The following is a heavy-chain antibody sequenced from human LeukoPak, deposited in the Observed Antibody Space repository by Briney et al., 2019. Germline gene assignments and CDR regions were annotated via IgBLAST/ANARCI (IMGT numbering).Heavy chain of an antibody. J-gene: IGHJ4*02. D-gene: IGHD6-19*01. CDR3: AKRVSGWYQIDY. CDR2: ITGGAGGT. Sequence: GGSLRLSCAASGFTFSTYAMSWVRQAPGRGLEWVSAITGGAGGTYYADSVKGRFTISRDNSKNTLYLQMSSLRAEDTAVYYCAKRVSGWYQIDYWGQGTLVTVSS. V-gene: IGHV3-23*01. CDR1: GFTFSTYA.